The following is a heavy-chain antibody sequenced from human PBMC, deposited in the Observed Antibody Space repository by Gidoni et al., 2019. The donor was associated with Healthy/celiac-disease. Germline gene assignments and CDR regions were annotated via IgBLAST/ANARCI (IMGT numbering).Heavy chain of an antibody. Sequence: QVQLQQWGAGLLKPSETLSLTCAVYGGSFSGYYWSWIRQPPGKGLEWIGEINHSGSTNYNPSLMSRVTISVDTSKNQFSLKLSSVTAADTAVYYCARGAITMVRGVYVYWGQGTLVTVSS. CDR2: INHSGST. CDR1: GGSFSGYY. V-gene: IGHV4-34*01. J-gene: IGHJ4*02. CDR3: ARGAITMVRGVYVY. D-gene: IGHD3-10*01.